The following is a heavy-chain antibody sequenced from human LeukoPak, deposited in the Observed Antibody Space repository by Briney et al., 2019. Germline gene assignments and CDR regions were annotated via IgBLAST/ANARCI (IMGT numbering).Heavy chain of an antibody. D-gene: IGHD3-9*01. V-gene: IGHV3-53*01. CDR2: IYSGGST. CDR3: ASTPPRYLGYFDY. Sequence: GGSLRLPCAASGFTFSYNSMSWVRQAPGKGLEWVSVIYSGGSTYYADSVQGRFTISRDNSKNTLYFQMNSLRAEDTAVYYCASTPPRYLGYFDYWGQGPLVTVSS. CDR1: GFTFSYNS. J-gene: IGHJ4*02.